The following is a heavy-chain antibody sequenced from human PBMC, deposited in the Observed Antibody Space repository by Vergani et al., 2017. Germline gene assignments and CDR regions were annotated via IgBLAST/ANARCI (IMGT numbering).Heavy chain of an antibody. D-gene: IGHD3-10*01. CDR3: ATSGYGVTGGPYFDY. Sequence: QITLKESGPALVKPTQTLTLTCTFSGFSLSTSEVGVAWIRQPPGKALELLALIFWDDDVRYSPSLKSRLTITKDTSKNQVVLTMTNMDPVDTATYYCATSGYGVTGGPYFDYWGQGTLVTVSS. J-gene: IGHJ4*02. CDR1: GFSLSTSEVG. V-gene: IGHV2-5*02. CDR2: IFWDDDV.